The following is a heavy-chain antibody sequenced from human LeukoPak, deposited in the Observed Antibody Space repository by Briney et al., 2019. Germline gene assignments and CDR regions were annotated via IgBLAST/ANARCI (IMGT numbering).Heavy chain of an antibody. J-gene: IGHJ4*02. V-gene: IGHV4-34*01. D-gene: IGHD4-23*01. CDR2: INHSGST. Sequence: MSSETLSLTCAVYGGSFSGYYWSWIRQPPGKGLEWIGEINHSGSTNYNPSLKSRVTISVDTSKNQFSLKLSSVTAADTAVYYCARAYYGGNSGFDYWGQGTLVTVSS. CDR3: ARAYYGGNSGFDY. CDR1: GGSFSGYY.